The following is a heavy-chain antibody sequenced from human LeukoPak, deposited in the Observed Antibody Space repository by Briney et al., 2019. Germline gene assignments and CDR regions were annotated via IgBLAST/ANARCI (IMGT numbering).Heavy chain of an antibody. J-gene: IGHJ6*03. D-gene: IGHD3-10*01. Sequence: GESLKISCKASGYSLTSYGIGWLGQMPGKGLEWMGIIYPGEAGTRYSPSFQGQVTTSADTSISTAYLQWSSLKSSETAMYYCARHGNNGSGVRDNYYMDVWGKGTTVTISS. CDR1: GYSLTSYG. CDR3: ARHGNNGSGVRDNYYMDV. V-gene: IGHV5-51*01. CDR2: IYPGEAGT.